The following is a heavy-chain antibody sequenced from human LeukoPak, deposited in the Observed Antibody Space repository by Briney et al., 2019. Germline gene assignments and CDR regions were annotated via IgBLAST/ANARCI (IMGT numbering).Heavy chain of an antibody. D-gene: IGHD1-14*01. Sequence: SQTLSLTCAVSGDTISSNSAAWNWIRQSPSRGLEWLVRTYYRSKSYNDYAVSVKTRITIHPDTSKNQFSLQLNSVTPEDTAVYYCARHHSQLDAFDIWGQGTMVTVSS. CDR3: ARHHSQLDAFDI. CDR2: TYYRSKSYN. CDR1: GDTISSNSAA. V-gene: IGHV6-1*01. J-gene: IGHJ3*02.